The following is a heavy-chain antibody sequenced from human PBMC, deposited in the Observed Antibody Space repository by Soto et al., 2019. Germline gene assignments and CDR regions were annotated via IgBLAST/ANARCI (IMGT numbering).Heavy chain of an antibody. D-gene: IGHD4-4*01. J-gene: IGHJ6*02. Sequence: GGSLRLSCAASGFTFSSYAMSWVRQAPGKGLEWVSAISGSGGSTYYADSVKGRFTISRDNSKNTLYLQMNSLRAEDTAVYYCAKTTVNYYYYYGMDVWGQGTTVTVSS. CDR2: ISGSGGST. CDR1: GFTFSSYA. CDR3: AKTTVNYYYYYGMDV. V-gene: IGHV3-23*01.